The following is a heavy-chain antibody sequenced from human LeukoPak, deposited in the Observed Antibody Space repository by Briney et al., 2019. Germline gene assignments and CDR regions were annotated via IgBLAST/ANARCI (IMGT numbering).Heavy chain of an antibody. J-gene: IGHJ4*02. Sequence: GGSLRLSCVGSGFTFSSCGMHWVRQAPGKGLEWVAVISYDGSNKYYADSVKGRFTISRDNSKNTLYLQMNSLRAEDTAVYFCAKGLYSYTIGPSFDYWGQGTLVTVSS. D-gene: IGHD5-18*01. CDR3: AKGLYSYTIGPSFDY. CDR2: ISYDGSNK. CDR1: GFTFSSCG. V-gene: IGHV3-30*18.